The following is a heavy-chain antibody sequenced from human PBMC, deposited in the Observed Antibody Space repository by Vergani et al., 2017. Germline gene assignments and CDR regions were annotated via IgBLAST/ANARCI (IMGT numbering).Heavy chain of an antibody. D-gene: IGHD3-10*02. J-gene: IGHJ4*02. CDR1: RFTLSSYW. CDR2: IKQDGSEK. V-gene: IGHV3-7*03. Sequence: EVQLVESGGGLVQPGGSLRLSCAGSRFTLSSYWMSWVRQAPGKGREWVANIKQDGSEKYYVDSVKGRFTISRDNAKNSLYLQMSSLRAEDTAVYYCTRGREVWSGWGQGTLVTVSA. CDR3: TRGREVWSG.